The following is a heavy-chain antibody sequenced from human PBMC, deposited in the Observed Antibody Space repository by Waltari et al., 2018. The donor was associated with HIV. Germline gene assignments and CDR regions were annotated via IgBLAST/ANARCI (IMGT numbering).Heavy chain of an antibody. CDR3: ARATDIVVVPAALQNAFDI. Sequence: QVQLQQWGAGLLKPSETLSLTCAVYGGSFSGYYWSWIRQPPGQGLEWIGEINHSGSTNYNPSLKSRVTISVDTSKNQFSLKLSSVTAADTAVYYCARATDIVVVPAALQNAFDIWGQGTMVTVSS. CDR2: INHSGST. D-gene: IGHD2-2*01. J-gene: IGHJ3*02. V-gene: IGHV4-34*01. CDR1: GGSFSGYY.